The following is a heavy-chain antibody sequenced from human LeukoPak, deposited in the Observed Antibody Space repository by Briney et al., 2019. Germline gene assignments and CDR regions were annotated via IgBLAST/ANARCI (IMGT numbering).Heavy chain of an antibody. J-gene: IGHJ4*02. CDR1: GGSMSSYY. Sequence: SETLYLTCTVSGGSMSSYYWSWIRQPPGKGLEWIGYIYTSGSTTYSPSLKSRVAISVDTSKNQFSLKLSSVTAADTAVYYCARTQGSSSWDYYFDYWGQGTLVTVSS. CDR2: IYTSGST. V-gene: IGHV4-4*09. D-gene: IGHD6-19*01. CDR3: ARTQGSSSWDYYFDY.